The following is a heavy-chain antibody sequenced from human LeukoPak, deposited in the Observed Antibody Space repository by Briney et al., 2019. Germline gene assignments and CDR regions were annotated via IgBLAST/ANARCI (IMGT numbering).Heavy chain of an antibody. CDR2: YRSGST. CDR3: ARDEHNSWFYY. CDR1: GGSISSGGYY. J-gene: IGHJ4*02. D-gene: IGHD6-13*01. V-gene: IGHV4-31*03. Sequence: SQTLSLTCTVSGGSISSGGYYWSWIRQSPGKGLEWLGSYRSGSTDYSPSLRSRVTLSADTSKNQFSLKVNSVTAADTAVYYCARDEHNSWFYYWGQGTLVTVSP.